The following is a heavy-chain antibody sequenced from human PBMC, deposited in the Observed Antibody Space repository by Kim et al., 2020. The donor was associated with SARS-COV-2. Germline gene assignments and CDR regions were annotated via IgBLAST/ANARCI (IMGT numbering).Heavy chain of an antibody. CDR3: ARHARAPYYYYGMDV. Sequence: PSLKSRVTIAVDTSKNQYSLKLSSVTAADTAVYYCARHARAPYYYYGMDVWGQGTTVTVSS. V-gene: IGHV4-59*08. J-gene: IGHJ6*02.